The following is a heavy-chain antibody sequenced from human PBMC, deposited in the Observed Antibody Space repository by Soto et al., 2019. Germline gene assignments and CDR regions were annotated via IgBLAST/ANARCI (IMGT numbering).Heavy chain of an antibody. CDR3: SRETGENWTYEAH. V-gene: IGHV4-4*07. CDR2: ITSNANT. D-gene: IGHD7-27*01. CDR1: GAYISDFS. Sequence: QVQQQESGPGLVKPSDTLSLTCRVSGAYISDFSWSWIRQPAGKGLEWIGRITSNANTQKNPSFKSRITMAIDPSRNHFSLNLQSATAADTALYYCSRETGENWTYEAHWGPGTLVTVSS. J-gene: IGHJ1*01.